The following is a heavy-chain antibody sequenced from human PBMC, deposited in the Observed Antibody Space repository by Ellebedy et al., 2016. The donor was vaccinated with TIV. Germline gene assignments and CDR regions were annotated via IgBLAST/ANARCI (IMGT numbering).Heavy chain of an antibody. Sequence: GESLKISCAVSGFTFSSYGMHWVRQAPGKGLEWVAVISYDGSNKYYADSVKGRFTISRDNSKNTLYLQMNSLRAEDTAVYYCAKDGGMDVWGQGTTVTVSS. J-gene: IGHJ6*02. CDR3: AKDGGMDV. V-gene: IGHV3-30*18. CDR1: GFTFSSYG. CDR2: ISYDGSNK.